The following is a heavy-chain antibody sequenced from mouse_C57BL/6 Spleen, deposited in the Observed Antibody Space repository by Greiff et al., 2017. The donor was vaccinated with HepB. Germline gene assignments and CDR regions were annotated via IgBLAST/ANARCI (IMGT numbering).Heavy chain of an antibody. V-gene: IGHV1-69*01. CDR2: IDPSDSYT. CDR1: GYTFTSYW. D-gene: IGHD4-1*01. J-gene: IGHJ2*01. CDR3: ARWDWGAFDD. Sequence: VQLQQPGAELVMPGASVKLSCKASGYTFTSYWMHWVKQRPGQGLEWIGEIDPSDSYTNYNQKFKGKSTLTVDKSSSTAYMQLSSLTSEDSAVYYCARWDWGAFDDWGQGTTLTVSS.